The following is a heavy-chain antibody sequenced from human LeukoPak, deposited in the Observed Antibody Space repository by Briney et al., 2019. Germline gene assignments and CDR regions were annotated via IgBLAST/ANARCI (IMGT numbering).Heavy chain of an antibody. CDR2: TYYRSKWYS. CDR1: GDSVSSNSVA. D-gene: IGHD5-24*01. CDR3: TRGAPVGSSREFDY. J-gene: IGHJ4*02. V-gene: IGHV6-1*01. Sequence: SQTLSLTCAISGDSVSSNSVAWNWIRQSPSRGLEWLGRTYYRSKWYSDYAVSVQSRMTINPDTSKNQFSLQLTSVTPEDTAVYYCTRGAPVGSSREFDYWGQGTLVTVSS.